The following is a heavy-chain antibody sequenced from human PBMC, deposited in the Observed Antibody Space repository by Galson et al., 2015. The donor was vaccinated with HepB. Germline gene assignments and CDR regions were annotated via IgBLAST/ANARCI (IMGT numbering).Heavy chain of an antibody. CDR1: TFSSYT. D-gene: IGHD5-12*01. V-gene: IGHV1-69*02. CDR2: IIPILGIA. Sequence: TFSSYTISWVRQAPGQGLEWLGRIIPILGIANYAQKFQGRVTITADKSTSTAYMELSSLRSEDTAVYYCARGYSGYDSRGAYYYYGMDVWGQGTTVTVSS. J-gene: IGHJ6*02. CDR3: ARGYSGYDSRGAYYYYGMDV.